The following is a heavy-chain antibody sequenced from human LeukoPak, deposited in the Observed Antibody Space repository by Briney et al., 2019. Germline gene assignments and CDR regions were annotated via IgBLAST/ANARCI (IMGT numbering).Heavy chain of an antibody. CDR2: IYYNGNT. CDR3: ARTYSSAWHRLDY. J-gene: IGHJ4*02. Sequence: SETLSLTCAVSGGSITNYYWHWIRQPPGKGLEWIGCIYYNGNTNYNPSLKSRVAISVDTSKNQFSLKLNSLTAADTAVYYCARTYSSAWHRLDYWGQGALVTVSS. V-gene: IGHV4-59*01. CDR1: GGSITNYY. D-gene: IGHD6-19*01.